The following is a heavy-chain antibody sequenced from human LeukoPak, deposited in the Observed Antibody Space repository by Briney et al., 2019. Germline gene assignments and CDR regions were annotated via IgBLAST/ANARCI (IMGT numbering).Heavy chain of an antibody. CDR1: GFTFTSSA. CDR3: AAPGATVVTSAFDI. J-gene: IGHJ3*02. CDR2: IVVGSGNT. V-gene: IGHV1-58*02. Sequence: SVTVSCKASGFTFTSSAMQWVRQARGQRLEWIGWIVVGSGNTNYAQKFQEGVTITRDMSTSTAYMELSSLRSEDTAVYYCAAPGATVVTSAFDIWGQGTMVTVSS. D-gene: IGHD4-23*01.